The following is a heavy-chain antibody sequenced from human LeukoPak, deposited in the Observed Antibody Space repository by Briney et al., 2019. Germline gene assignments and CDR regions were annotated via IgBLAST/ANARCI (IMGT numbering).Heavy chain of an antibody. V-gene: IGHV4-59*12. CDR2: IYYTGGT. D-gene: IGHD3-10*01. J-gene: IGHJ4*02. Sequence: PSETLSLTCTVSGGSISTYYWSWIRQPPGKGLEWIGYIYYTGGTNYSPTLKSRVTISVDTSKNQFSLKLSSVTAADTAVYYCARDSVTMVRGVVPYYFDYWGQGTLVTVSS. CDR3: ARDSVTMVRGVVPYYFDY. CDR1: GGSISTYY.